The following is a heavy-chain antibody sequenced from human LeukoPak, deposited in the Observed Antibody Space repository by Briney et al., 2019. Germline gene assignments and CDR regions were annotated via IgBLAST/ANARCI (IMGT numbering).Heavy chain of an antibody. CDR2: IYTSGST. CDR1: GGSISSYY. V-gene: IGHV4-4*07. Sequence: ASETLSLTCTVSGGSISSYYWSWIRQPAGKGLEWIGRIYTSGSTNYNPSLKSRVTMSVDTSKNQFSLKLSSVTAADTAVYYCARDSYDSSGYYYFDYWGQGTLVTVSS. CDR3: ARDSYDSSGYYYFDY. J-gene: IGHJ4*02. D-gene: IGHD3-22*01.